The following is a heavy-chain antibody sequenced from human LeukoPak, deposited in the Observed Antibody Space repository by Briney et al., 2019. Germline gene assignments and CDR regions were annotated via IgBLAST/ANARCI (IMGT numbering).Heavy chain of an antibody. CDR3: ARGPYYYDSSGYYAFDY. CDR2: INHSGST. J-gene: IGHJ4*02. CDR1: GGSFSGYY. V-gene: IGHV4-34*01. Sequence: SETLSLTCAVYGGSFSGYYWSWIRQPPGKGLERIGEINHSGSTNYNPSLKSRVTISVDTSKNQFSLKLSSVTAADTAVYYRARGPYYYDSSGYYAFDYWGQGTLVTVSS. D-gene: IGHD3-22*01.